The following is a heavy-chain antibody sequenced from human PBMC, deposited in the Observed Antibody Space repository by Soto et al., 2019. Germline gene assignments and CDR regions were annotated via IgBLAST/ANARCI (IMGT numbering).Heavy chain of an antibody. CDR2: ISYDGSNK. CDR1: GFTFSSYA. V-gene: IGHV3-30-3*01. J-gene: IGHJ6*03. CDR3: AREYYDFWSGIYYYYMDV. Sequence: PGGSLRLSCAASGFTFSSYAMHRVRQAPGKGLEWVAVISYDGSNKYYADSVKGRFTISRDNSKNTLYLQMNSLRAEDTAVYYCAREYYDFWSGIYYYYMDVWGKGTTVTVSS. D-gene: IGHD3-3*01.